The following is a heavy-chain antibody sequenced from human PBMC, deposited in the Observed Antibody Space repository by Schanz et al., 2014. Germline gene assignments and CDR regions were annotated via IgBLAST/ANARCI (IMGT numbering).Heavy chain of an antibody. CDR2: VSSRSDEI. J-gene: IGHJ3*02. D-gene: IGHD3-10*01. V-gene: IGHV3-53*01. Sequence: EVQLVESGGGLVQPGGSLRLSCAASGFSVGNKYMNWVRQAPGKGLEWVAAVSSRSDEIKYADSVRGRFTISRDNSKNTLYLQMNSLRAEDTAVYYCAKGRFGELSAFDIWGQGTMVTVSS. CDR3: AKGRFGELSAFDI. CDR1: GFSVGNKY.